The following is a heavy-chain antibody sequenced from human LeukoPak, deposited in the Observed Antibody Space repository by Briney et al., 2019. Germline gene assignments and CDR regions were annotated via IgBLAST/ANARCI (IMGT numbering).Heavy chain of an antibody. CDR1: GYTLTELS. CDR3: ALAARRGNWFGP. V-gene: IGHV1-24*01. CDR2: FDSEDGET. J-gene: IGHJ5*02. Sequence: ASVTVSCKVSGYTLTELSMHWVRQAPGKGLEWMGGFDSEDGETIYAQKFQGRVTMTEDTSTDTAYMELSSLRSEDTAVYYCALAARRGNWFGPWGQGTLVTVSS. D-gene: IGHD6-6*01.